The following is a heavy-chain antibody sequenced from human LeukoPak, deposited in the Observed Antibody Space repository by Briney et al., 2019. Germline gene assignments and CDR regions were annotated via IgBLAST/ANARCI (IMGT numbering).Heavy chain of an antibody. CDR1: GFTINAYA. D-gene: IGHD5-18*01. V-gene: IGHV3-23*01. CDR2: ITGSGSST. CDR3: AKDPVDTAMVSFDY. J-gene: IGHJ4*02. Sequence: PGGSLRLSCAASGFTINAYAMSWVRQTPGQGLAWVSAITGSGSSTYYADSVKGRFTISRDNSKNTLYLQMNSLRAEDTAVYYCAKDPVDTAMVSFDYWGQGTLVTVSS.